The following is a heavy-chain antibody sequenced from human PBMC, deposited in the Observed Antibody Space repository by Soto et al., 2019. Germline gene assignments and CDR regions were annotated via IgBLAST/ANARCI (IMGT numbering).Heavy chain of an antibody. D-gene: IGHD3-22*01. CDR1: GFTFTSSA. V-gene: IGHV1-58*01. CDR3: AADSSDVPLDY. CDR2: LVVGSGNT. Sequence: QMQLVQSGPEVKKPGTSVKVSCKASGFTFTSSAVQWVRQARGQRLEWIGWLVVGSGNTNYAPKFQERVTITRDMSTSTAYMELSSLRSEDTAVYYCAADSSDVPLDYWGQGTLVTVSS. J-gene: IGHJ4*02.